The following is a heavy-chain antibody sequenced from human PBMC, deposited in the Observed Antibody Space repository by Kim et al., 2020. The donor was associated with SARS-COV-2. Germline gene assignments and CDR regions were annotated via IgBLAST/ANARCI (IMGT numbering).Heavy chain of an antibody. J-gene: IGHJ6*02. CDR1: GFTFSSYA. CDR2: ISGSGGST. Sequence: GGSLRLSCAASGFTFSSYAMSWVRQAPGKGLEWVSAISGSGGSTYYADSVKGRFTISRDNSKNTLYLQMNSLRAEDTAVYYCAKASGIAAAKRTGGYYYGMDVWGQGTTVTVSS. CDR3: AKASGIAAAKRTGGYYYGMDV. D-gene: IGHD6-13*01. V-gene: IGHV3-23*01.